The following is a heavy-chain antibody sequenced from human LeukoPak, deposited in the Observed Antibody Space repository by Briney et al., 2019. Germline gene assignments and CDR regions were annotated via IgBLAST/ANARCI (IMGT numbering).Heavy chain of an antibody. V-gene: IGHV4-34*01. Sequence: SETLSLTCGVYGGSFSGYYWSWIRQPPGKGLEWIGEIDHSGSTDYNPSLRSRVIISVDTSKSQFSLNLSSVTAADTAVYYCARGRGSSWSPLLDDWGQGTLVTVSS. CDR1: GGSFSGYY. J-gene: IGHJ4*02. CDR3: ARGRGSSWSPLLDD. D-gene: IGHD6-13*01. CDR2: IDHSGST.